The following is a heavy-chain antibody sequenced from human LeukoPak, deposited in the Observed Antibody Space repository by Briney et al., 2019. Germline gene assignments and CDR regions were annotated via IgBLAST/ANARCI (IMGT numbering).Heavy chain of an antibody. Sequence: VASVKVSCKASGGTFSSYAISWVRQAPGQGLEWMGGIIPIFGTANYAQKFQGRVTITADESTSTAYMELSSLRAEDTAVYYCAKDLERSVGHTLSSTTCYGSWGQGTLVTVSS. V-gene: IGHV1-69*13. D-gene: IGHD2-2*01. J-gene: IGHJ5*02. CDR1: GGTFSSYA. CDR2: IIPIFGTA. CDR3: AKDLERSVGHTLSSTTCYGS.